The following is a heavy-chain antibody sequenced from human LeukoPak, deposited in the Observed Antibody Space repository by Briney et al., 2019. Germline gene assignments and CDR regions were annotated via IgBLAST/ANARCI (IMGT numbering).Heavy chain of an antibody. CDR2: IYSSGST. CDR3: AREGAVGVITLDDAFDI. Sequence: ASETLSLTCTVSSGSINSYYWNWIRQPPGKGLEWIGRIYSSGSTNYSPSLKSRVTISVDTSKNQFSLKLSSVTAADTAVYYCAREGAVGVITLDDAFDIWGQGTMVTVSS. CDR1: SGSINSYY. D-gene: IGHD3-16*02. J-gene: IGHJ3*02. V-gene: IGHV4-59*01.